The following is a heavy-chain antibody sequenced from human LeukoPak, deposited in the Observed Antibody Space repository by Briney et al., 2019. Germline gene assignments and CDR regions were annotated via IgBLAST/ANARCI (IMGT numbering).Heavy chain of an antibody. D-gene: IGHD3-10*01. V-gene: IGHV1-18*01. CDR1: GYTFTSYG. J-gene: IGHJ4*02. CDR3: AREPSNMVRGVITELYYFDY. Sequence: GASVKVSCKASGYTFTSYGISWVRQAPGQGLEWMGWISAYNGNTNYAQRLQGRVTMTTDTSTSTAYMELRSLRSEDTAVYYCAREPSNMVRGVITELYYFDYWGQGTLVTVSS. CDR2: ISAYNGNT.